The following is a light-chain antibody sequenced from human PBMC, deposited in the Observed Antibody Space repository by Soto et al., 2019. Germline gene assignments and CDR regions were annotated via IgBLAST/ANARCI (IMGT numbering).Light chain of an antibody. CDR3: QSYDSSLSAVV. Sequence: QSVLTQPPSVSGAPGQRVTISCTGSSSNIGAGYDVHWYQQLPGTAPKLLIYGNSNRPSEVPDRFSGSKSGTSASLAITGLQAEDEADYYCQSYDSSLSAVVFGGGTKLTV. CDR1: SSNIGAGYD. CDR2: GNS. J-gene: IGLJ2*01. V-gene: IGLV1-40*01.